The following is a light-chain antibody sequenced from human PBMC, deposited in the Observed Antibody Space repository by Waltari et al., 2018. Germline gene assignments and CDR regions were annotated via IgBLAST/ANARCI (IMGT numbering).Light chain of an antibody. V-gene: IGLV2-14*01. Sequence: QSALTQPASVSGSPGQSITISCTGTSSDVGFYNYVSCFQQHPGTAPNLIIYGGSERASAFADRFSGSQSGKTASLTISGVQAEDDADYYCNSYTGSSSWVFGGGTKLAVL. J-gene: IGLJ3*02. CDR3: NSYTGSSSWV. CDR2: GGS. CDR1: SSDVGFYNY.